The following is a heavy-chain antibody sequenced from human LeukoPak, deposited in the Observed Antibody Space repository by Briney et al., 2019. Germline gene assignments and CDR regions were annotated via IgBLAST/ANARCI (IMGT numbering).Heavy chain of an antibody. J-gene: IGHJ6*02. D-gene: IGHD6-19*01. Sequence: GGSLRLSCAASGFTFSSYWMHWVRQAPGKGLVWVSRINSDGSSTSYADSVKGRFTISRDNAKNTLYLQMTSLRAEDTAVYYCARGSSGWFGMDVWGQGTTVTVSS. CDR1: GFTFSSYW. V-gene: IGHV3-74*01. CDR2: INSDGSST. CDR3: ARGSSGWFGMDV.